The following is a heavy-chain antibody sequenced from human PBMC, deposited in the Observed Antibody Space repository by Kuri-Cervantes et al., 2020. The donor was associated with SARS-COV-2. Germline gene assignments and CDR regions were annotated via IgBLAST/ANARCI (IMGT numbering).Heavy chain of an antibody. V-gene: IGHV3-23*01. CDR3: AKERGYGNEYVDY. D-gene: IGHD5-18*01. CDR2: ISGSGTST. J-gene: IGHJ4*02. Sequence: GGSLRLSCVASGFMFNDYAMSWVRQAPGKGLEWVSSISGSGTSTDYADSVKGRFTISRGNSKNTLYLQMNSLRADETAVYYCAKERGYGNEYVDYWGQGTLVTVSS. CDR1: GFMFNDYA.